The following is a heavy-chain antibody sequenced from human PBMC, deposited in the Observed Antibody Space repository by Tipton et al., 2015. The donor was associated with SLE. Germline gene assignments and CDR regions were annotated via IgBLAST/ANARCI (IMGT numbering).Heavy chain of an antibody. CDR2: ISSSGRTI. V-gene: IGHV3-48*03. D-gene: IGHD3-22*01. CDR3: ARVIVELYYMDV. Sequence: SLRLSCAASGFTLSTYEMNWVRQAPGKGLEWISYISSSGRTIYYADSVKGRFTISRDNAKNSLYLQMNSLRAADTAIYYCARVIVELYYMDVWGKGTTVTVSS. CDR1: GFTLSTYE. J-gene: IGHJ6*03.